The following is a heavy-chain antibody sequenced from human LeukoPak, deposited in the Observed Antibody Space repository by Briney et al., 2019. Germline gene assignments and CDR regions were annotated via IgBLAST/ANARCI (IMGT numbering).Heavy chain of an antibody. CDR2: ISAYNGNT. V-gene: IGHV1-18*01. CDR3: ARVGRAAAVAGTYYYGMDV. CDR1: GGTFSSYA. J-gene: IGHJ6*02. D-gene: IGHD6-19*01. Sequence: ASVKVSCKASGGTFSSYAISWVRQAPGQGLEWMGWISAYNGNTNYAQKLQGRVTMTTDTSTSTAYMELRSLRSDDTAVYYCARVGRAAAVAGTYYYGMDVWGQGTTVTVSS.